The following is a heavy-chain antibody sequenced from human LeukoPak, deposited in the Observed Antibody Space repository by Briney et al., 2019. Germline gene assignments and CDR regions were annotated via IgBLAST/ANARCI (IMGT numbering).Heavy chain of an antibody. Sequence: GGSLRLSCAASGFTFSTYAMSWVRQAPGKGLEWVSAVSGSGGTTYYADSVKGRFTISRDNSKNTLYLQMDSLRAEDTAVYYCATSWGPDTSAFRWGRDGMDVWGQGTTVIVS. J-gene: IGHJ6*02. D-gene: IGHD3-16*01. CDR2: VSGSGGTT. CDR3: ATSWGPDTSAFRWGRDGMDV. CDR1: GFTFSTYA. V-gene: IGHV3-23*01.